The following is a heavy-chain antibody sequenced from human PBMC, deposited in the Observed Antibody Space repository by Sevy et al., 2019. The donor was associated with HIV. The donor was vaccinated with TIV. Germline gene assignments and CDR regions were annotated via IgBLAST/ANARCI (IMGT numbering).Heavy chain of an antibody. CDR3: ARESGSGRYYFDY. J-gene: IGHJ4*02. CDR1: GFTFSSYW. Sequence: GGSLRLSCAASGFTFSSYWMHWVRQAPGKGLVWVSRINSDGSSTSYADSVKGRFTISRDNAKNTLYLQMNSLRAEDTAVYYCARESGSGRYYFDYWGQGTLVTVSS. CDR2: INSDGSST. D-gene: IGHD6-19*01. V-gene: IGHV3-74*01.